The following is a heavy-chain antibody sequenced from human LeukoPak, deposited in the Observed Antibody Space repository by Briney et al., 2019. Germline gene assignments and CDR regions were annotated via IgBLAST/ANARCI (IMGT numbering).Heavy chain of an antibody. V-gene: IGHV3-30*04. Sequence: GGSLRLSCGASGFTFSRFGIHWVRQAPGKGLEWVSVISYDGRNKHYADSVKGRFTISRDNSKNTLFLQMNSLRAEDTAVYYCARGLPGGFVGFSSSWYPLDYWGQGALVTISS. CDR2: ISYDGRNK. D-gene: IGHD6-13*01. J-gene: IGHJ4*02. CDR1: GFTFSRFG. CDR3: ARGLPGGFVGFSSSWYPLDY.